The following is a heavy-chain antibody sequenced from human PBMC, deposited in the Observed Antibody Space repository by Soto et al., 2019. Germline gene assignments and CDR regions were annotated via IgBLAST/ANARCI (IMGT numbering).Heavy chain of an antibody. CDR2: IKSKTEGGTT. D-gene: IGHD1-26*01. V-gene: IGHV3-15*07. Sequence: GGSLRLSCAASGFTFSNAWMNWVRQAPGKGLEWVGRIKSKTEGGTTDYAAPVKGRFTISRDDSKNTLYLQMNSLKTEDTAVYYCARDGVGATVFFGYFDYWGQGALVTVSS. CDR3: ARDGVGATVFFGYFDY. CDR1: GFTFSNAW. J-gene: IGHJ4*02.